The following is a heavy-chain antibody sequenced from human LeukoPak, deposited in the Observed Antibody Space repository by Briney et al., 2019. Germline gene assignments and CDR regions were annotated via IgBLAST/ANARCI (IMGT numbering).Heavy chain of an antibody. CDR1: GYTLTELS. Sequence: ASVKVSCKVSGYTLTELSMHWVRQAPGKGLEWMGGFDPEDGETIYARKFQGRVTMTEDTSTDTAYMELSSLRSEDTAVYYCARGCGGDCPNAEYFHHWGQGTLVTVSS. CDR2: FDPEDGET. V-gene: IGHV1-24*01. D-gene: IGHD2-21*02. J-gene: IGHJ1*01. CDR3: ARGCGGDCPNAEYFHH.